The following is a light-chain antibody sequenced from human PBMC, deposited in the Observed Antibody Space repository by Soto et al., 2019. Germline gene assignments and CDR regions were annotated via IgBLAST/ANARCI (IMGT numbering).Light chain of an antibody. CDR3: QNYGYGTDA. J-gene: IGKJ5*01. Sequence: EIVLTQSPGTLSLSPGERITLSCRASQSVTSDYLAWYQQKPGQAPRLLIYGASSRATGIPDRFSGSGSGTDFSLTITTVEPEDFAVYYCQNYGYGTDAFGQGTRLEIK. V-gene: IGKV3-20*01. CDR2: GAS. CDR1: QSVTSDY.